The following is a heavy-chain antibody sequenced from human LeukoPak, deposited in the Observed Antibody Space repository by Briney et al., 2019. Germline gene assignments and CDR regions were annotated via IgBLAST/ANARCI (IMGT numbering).Heavy chain of an antibody. CDR2: IYYSGST. Sequence: SQTLSLTCTVSGGSISSCGYYWSWIRQNPGKGLEWIGYIYYSGSTYYNPSLKSRVTISVDTSKNQFSLKLSSVTAADTAVYYCARATVMFGEFATWGQGTLVTVSS. V-gene: IGHV4-31*03. J-gene: IGHJ5*02. D-gene: IGHD3-10*02. CDR1: GGSISSCGYY. CDR3: ARATVMFGEFAT.